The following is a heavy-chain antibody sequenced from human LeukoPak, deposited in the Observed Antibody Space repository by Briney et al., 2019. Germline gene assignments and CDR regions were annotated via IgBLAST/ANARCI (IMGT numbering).Heavy chain of an antibody. J-gene: IGHJ6*02. D-gene: IGHD6-13*01. CDR1: GGSSRGYY. V-gene: IGHV4-34*12. CDR2: IIHTGTT. CDR3: ASGIRGSWFVLDV. Sequence: PPETLSLTCTVSGGSSRGYYWTWIRQAPGKGLEWIGEIIHTGTTNSNPSLQSRLSLSLDTSINQFSLTLRSLTAADTGVYYCASGIRGSWFVLDVWGQGATVTVSS.